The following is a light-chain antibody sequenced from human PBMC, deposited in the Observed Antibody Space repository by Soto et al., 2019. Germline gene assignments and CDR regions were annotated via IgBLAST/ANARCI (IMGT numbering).Light chain of an antibody. V-gene: IGLV2-8*01. J-gene: IGLJ1*01. Sequence: QSALTPPPSASGSPGQSVAISCTGTSSDVGGYNYVSWYQQHPGKAPKLMIYEVNKRPSGVPDRFSGSKSGNTASLTVSGLQAEDEADYYCSSYAGGSNVFGTGTKVTVL. CDR3: SSYAGGSNV. CDR2: EVN. CDR1: SSDVGGYNY.